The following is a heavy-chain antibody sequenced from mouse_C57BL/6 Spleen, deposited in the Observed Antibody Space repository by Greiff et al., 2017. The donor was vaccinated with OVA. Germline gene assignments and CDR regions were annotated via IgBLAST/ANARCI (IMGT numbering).Heavy chain of an antibody. V-gene: IGHV1-19*01. CDR1: GYTFTDYY. CDR2: INPSHGGT. Sequence: EVQLQQSGPVLVKPGASVKMSCKASGYTFTDYYMNWVKQSHGKSLEWIGDINPSHGGTSYNQKFKGKATLTVDKSSSTAYMELNSLTSEDSAVYYCARWRDYYYAMDYWGQGTSVTVSS. CDR3: ARWRDYYYAMDY. J-gene: IGHJ4*01. D-gene: IGHD3-3*01.